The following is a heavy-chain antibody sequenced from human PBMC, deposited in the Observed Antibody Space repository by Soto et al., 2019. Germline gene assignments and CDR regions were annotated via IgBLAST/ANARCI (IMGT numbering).Heavy chain of an antibody. V-gene: IGHV5-51*01. Sequence: AGSPKIACAPCGYSVSISWIGLARHMPEKSLEWMGIIYPGDSDTRYSPSLQGQVTISADKSISTAYLLWSSLKASDTAVYYCARRQRYCSGGSCPNWFDPWGEGTLLTVSS. CDR2: IYPGDSDT. J-gene: IGHJ5*02. CDR1: GYSVSISW. D-gene: IGHD2-15*01. CDR3: ARRQRYCSGGSCPNWFDP.